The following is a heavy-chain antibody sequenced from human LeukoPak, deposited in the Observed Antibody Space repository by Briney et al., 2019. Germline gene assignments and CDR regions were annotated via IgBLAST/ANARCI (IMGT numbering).Heavy chain of an antibody. V-gene: IGHV4-38-2*02. J-gene: IGHJ6*03. CDR1: GYSISSGYY. CDR2: IYHSGST. D-gene: IGHD6-13*01. CDR3: ARVGYSSSWYNMPNYYYYYYYMDV. Sequence: SETLSLTCTVSGYSISSGYYWGWIRQPPGKGLEWIGSIYHSGSTYYNPSLKSRVTISVDTSKNQFSLKLSSVTAADTAVYYCARVGYSSSWYNMPNYYYYYYYMDVWGKGTTVTVSS.